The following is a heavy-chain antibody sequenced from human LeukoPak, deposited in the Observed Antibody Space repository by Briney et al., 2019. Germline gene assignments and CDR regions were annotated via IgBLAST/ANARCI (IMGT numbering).Heavy chain of an antibody. V-gene: IGHV4-59*08. CDR2: IHYSGST. Sequence: SETLSLTCTVSGGSISSYYWSGIRQPPGKGLEWIGHIHYSGSTKYNPSLKSRITISVDTSKNQFSLNLNSVTAADTAVYYCARRGTYCSGGTCELDYWGQGTLVTVSS. CDR1: GGSISSYY. J-gene: IGHJ4*02. CDR3: ARRGTYCSGGTCELDY. D-gene: IGHD2-15*01.